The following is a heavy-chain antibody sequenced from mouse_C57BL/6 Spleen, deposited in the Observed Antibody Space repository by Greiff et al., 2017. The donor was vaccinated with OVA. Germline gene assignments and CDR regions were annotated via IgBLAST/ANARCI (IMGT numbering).Heavy chain of an antibody. V-gene: IGHV8-8*01. D-gene: IGHD6-1*01. J-gene: IGHJ4*01. CDR1: GFSLSTFGMG. CDR3: ARVARSRNPYYYAMDY. Sequence: QVTLKVSGPGILQPSPTLSLSCSSSGFSLSTFGMGVVWIRQPSGKGLEWLAHIWWDDDKYYNPALKSRLTISKDTSKNQVFLKIDNVDNADTSTYYCARVARSRNPYYYAMDYWGQGTSVTVSS. CDR2: IWWDDDK.